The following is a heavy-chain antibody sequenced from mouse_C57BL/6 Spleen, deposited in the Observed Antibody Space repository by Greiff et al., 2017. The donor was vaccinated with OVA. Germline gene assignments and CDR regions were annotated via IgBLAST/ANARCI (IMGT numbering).Heavy chain of an antibody. Sequence: EVKVVESGGGLVQPGGSLKLSCAASGFTFSDYGMAWVRQAPRKGPEWVAFISNLAYSIYYADTVTGRFTISRENAKNTLYLEMSSLRSEDTAMYYCARLGTYSKGYYFDYWGQGTTLTVSS. V-gene: IGHV5-15*01. CDR2: ISNLAYSI. D-gene: IGHD2-10*01. CDR3: ARLGTYSKGYYFDY. J-gene: IGHJ2*01. CDR1: GFTFSDYG.